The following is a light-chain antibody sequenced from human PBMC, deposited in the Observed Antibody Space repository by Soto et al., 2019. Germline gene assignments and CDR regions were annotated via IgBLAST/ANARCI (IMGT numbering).Light chain of an antibody. J-gene: IGKJ1*01. CDR1: QGIRHD. CDR3: QQSYSTPLT. V-gene: IGKV1-6*01. CDR2: AAS. Sequence: AIEMNQSPSSLSVSVGDSSPITCRASQGIRHDLGWYQQKPGKDPELLIYAASILQSGVPSRFSCSGSGTDFTLTISSLQPEEFATYYCQQSYSTPLTFGQVTKVAIK.